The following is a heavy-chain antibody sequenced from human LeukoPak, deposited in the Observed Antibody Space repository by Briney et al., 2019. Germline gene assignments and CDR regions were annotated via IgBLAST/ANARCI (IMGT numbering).Heavy chain of an antibody. Sequence: PGGSLRLSCAASGFTFSSYGMHWVRQAPGKGLEWVAVISYDGSNKYYADSVKGRFTISRDNSKNTLYLQMNSLRAEDTAVYYCAKDIRYYYGSGSYPKAPYYYYGMDVWGQGTPVTVSS. CDR2: ISYDGSNK. J-gene: IGHJ6*02. V-gene: IGHV3-30*18. D-gene: IGHD3-10*01. CDR3: AKDIRYYYGSGSYPKAPYYYYGMDV. CDR1: GFTFSSYG.